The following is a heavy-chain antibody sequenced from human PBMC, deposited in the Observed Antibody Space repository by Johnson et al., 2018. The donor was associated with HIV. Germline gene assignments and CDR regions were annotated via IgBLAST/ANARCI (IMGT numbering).Heavy chain of an antibody. CDR3: ARHAGGDFTYGLFQH. V-gene: IGHV3-74*02. Sequence: VQLVESGGGLVQPGRSLRLSCAASGFTFDDYAMHWVRQAPGKGLVWVSRIKSDGSGTNHADSVKGRFTISRDNAKNMLYLQMTSLRAEDTAVYYCARHAGGDFTYGLFQHWGRGTLVTVSS. CDR1: GFTFDDYA. CDR2: IKSDGSGT. D-gene: IGHD4-17*01. J-gene: IGHJ1*01.